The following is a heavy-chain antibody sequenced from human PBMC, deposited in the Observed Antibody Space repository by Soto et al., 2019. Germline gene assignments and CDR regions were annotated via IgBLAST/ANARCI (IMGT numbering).Heavy chain of an antibody. CDR2: ISAYNGNT. D-gene: IGHD3-3*01. CDR3: ARFFQSMNPFDY. V-gene: IGHV1-18*01. Sequence: ASVKVSCKASGYTFTSYGISCARQAPGQGLEWMGWISAYNGNTNYAQKLQGRVTMTTDTSTSTAYMELRSLRSDDTAVYYCARFFQSMNPFDYWGQGTQVTVSS. J-gene: IGHJ4*02. CDR1: GYTFTSYG.